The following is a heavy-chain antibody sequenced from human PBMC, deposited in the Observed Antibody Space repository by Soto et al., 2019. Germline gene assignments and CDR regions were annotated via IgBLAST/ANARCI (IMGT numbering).Heavy chain of an antibody. CDR1: VVSISGVYYY. Sequence: PSETLSLTCTGSVVSISGVYYYWSWIRQPPGKGLEWIVYIYYSGSTYYNPSLKSRVTISVDTSKNQFSLKLSSVTAADTAVYYCARAVGGGTTDYWGQGTLVTVSS. D-gene: IGHD1-7*01. J-gene: IGHJ4*02. V-gene: IGHV4-30-4*01. CDR2: IYYSGST. CDR3: ARAVGGGTTDY.